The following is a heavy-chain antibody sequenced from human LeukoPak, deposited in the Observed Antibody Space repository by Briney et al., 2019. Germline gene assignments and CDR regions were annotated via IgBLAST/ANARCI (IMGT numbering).Heavy chain of an antibody. J-gene: IGHJ4*02. CDR3: ARDGGELWPLDE. CDR1: GFPSKGYW. CDR2: IKPDGSVT. Sequence: RGSLRLSCVASGFPSKGYWMTWVRQSPGKGLDWVANIKPDGSVTNYLESVKGRFTISRANARDSLFLEMNNLRVDDTAVYYCARDGGELWPLDEWGQGILVTVSS. V-gene: IGHV3-7*01. D-gene: IGHD3-10*01.